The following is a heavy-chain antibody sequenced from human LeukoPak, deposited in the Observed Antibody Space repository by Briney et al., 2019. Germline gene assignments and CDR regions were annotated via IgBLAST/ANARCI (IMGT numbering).Heavy chain of an antibody. CDR1: GFSISGRD. D-gene: IGHD1-1*01. V-gene: IGHV3-69-1*02. CDR3: ATTVWTGQFPDYFDV. Sequence: PGESLTLSCTVSGFSISGRDMTWGRQATGKGLEWVSSIGSGAKMFYTDSVKGRFTVSRDTSKNTLFLQMNSLRAEDTAVYYCATTVWTGQFPDYFDVWGQGTLVTVSS. CDR2: IGSGAKM. J-gene: IGHJ4*02.